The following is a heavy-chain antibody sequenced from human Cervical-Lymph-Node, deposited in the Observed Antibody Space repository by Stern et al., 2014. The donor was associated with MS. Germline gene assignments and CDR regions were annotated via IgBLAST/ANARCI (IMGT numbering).Heavy chain of an antibody. Sequence: QVQLVESGAEVRKPGSSVKVSCKVSGGTLSSNTIVWVRQAPGQGLQWMGGIIAIIGQTDYAQKFHDRVTITADESTNTVYMEVTSLTSEDTAVYYCARVIGDGYDSLDDWGQGTLVTVSS. V-gene: IGHV1-69*01. CDR1: GGTLSSNT. CDR3: ARVIGDGYDSLDD. J-gene: IGHJ4*02. CDR2: IIAIIGQT. D-gene: IGHD5-24*01.